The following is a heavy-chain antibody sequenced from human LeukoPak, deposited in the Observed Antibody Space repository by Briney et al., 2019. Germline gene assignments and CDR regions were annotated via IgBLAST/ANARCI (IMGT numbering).Heavy chain of an antibody. D-gene: IGHD2-15*01. CDR1: DGSFSSYY. J-gene: IGHJ5*02. CDR3: AREYCSDVSCHDNWFDP. V-gene: IGHV4-34*01. Sequence: SETLSLTCAVYDGSFSSYYWTWIRQSPGKGLEWIGEINHSGSTNFNPSLKSRVTISLDTSKNQFSLRRSSVTAADTAVYYCAREYCSDVSCHDNWFDPWGQGTLVIVSS. CDR2: INHSGST.